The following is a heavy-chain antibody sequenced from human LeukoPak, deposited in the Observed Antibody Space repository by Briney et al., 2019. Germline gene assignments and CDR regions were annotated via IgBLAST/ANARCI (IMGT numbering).Heavy chain of an antibody. CDR2: ISYDGSNK. CDR3: ARGHPAAMPNYYYGMDV. D-gene: IGHD2-2*01. CDR1: GFTFSSYA. V-gene: IGHV3-30*04. J-gene: IGHJ6*02. Sequence: GRSLRLSCAASGFTFSSYAMHWVRQAPGKGLEWVAVISYDGSNKYYADSVKGRFTISRDNSKNTLYLQMNRLRAEDTAVYYCARGHPAAMPNYYYGMDVWGQGTKVTVSS.